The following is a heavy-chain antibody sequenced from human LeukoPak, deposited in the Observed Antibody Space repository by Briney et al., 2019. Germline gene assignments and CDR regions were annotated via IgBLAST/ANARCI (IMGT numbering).Heavy chain of an antibody. Sequence: GGSLRLSCAASGFTFSNYSMNWVRQAPGKGLEWVSSITSSGSYIYYADSVKGRFTISRDNAKNSLYLQMNSLRVEDTAVYYCARAEGSGSSFDYWGQGTLVTVSS. CDR1: GFTFSNYS. CDR2: ITSSGSYI. D-gene: IGHD3-10*01. J-gene: IGHJ4*02. V-gene: IGHV3-21*01. CDR3: ARAEGSGSSFDY.